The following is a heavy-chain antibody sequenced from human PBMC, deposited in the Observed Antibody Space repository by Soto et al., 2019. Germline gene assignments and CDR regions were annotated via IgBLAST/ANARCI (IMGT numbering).Heavy chain of an antibody. CDR1: GFSLSTSGVG. J-gene: IGHJ3*02. V-gene: IGHV2-5*02. CDR2: IYWDDDK. Sequence: QITLKESGSTLVKPTQTLTLTCTFSGFSLSTSGVGVGWIRQPPGKALEWLALIYWDDDKRYSPSLKSRLTITTETSKNHVVLKMINMDHVDPAKYFCAHIPPYGSGSYGAFDIWGHGTMVTVSS. CDR3: AHIPPYGSGSYGAFDI. D-gene: IGHD3-10*01.